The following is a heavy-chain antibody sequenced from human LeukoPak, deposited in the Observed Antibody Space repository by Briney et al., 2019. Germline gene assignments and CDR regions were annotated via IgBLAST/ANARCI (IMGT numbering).Heavy chain of an antibody. CDR3: ARIEDYGGNSVNY. CDR1: GGSFSGYY. Sequence: SETLSLTCAVYGGSFSGYYWSWIRQPPGKGLEWIGYIYYSGSTNYNPSLKSRVTISVDTSKNQFSLKPSSVTAADTAVYYCARIEDYGGNSVNYWGQGTLVTVTS. V-gene: IGHV4-59*01. D-gene: IGHD4-23*01. J-gene: IGHJ4*02. CDR2: IYYSGST.